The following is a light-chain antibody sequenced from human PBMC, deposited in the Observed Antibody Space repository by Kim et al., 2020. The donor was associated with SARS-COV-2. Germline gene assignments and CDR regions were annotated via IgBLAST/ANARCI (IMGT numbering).Light chain of an antibody. CDR1: RLGEKY. J-gene: IGLJ2*01. CDR3: QVWDSTTTV. Sequence: SVSPGQTATITCSGDRLGEKYACWYQQKPAQPPEVVIYQDTKRPSEIPERFSGSNSGNTATLTISRTQTMDEADYYCQVWDSTTTVFGGGAQLTVL. V-gene: IGLV3-1*01. CDR2: QDT.